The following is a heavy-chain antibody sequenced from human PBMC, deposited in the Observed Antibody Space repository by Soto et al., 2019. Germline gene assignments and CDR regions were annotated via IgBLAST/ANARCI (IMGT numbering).Heavy chain of an antibody. D-gene: IGHD3-10*01. V-gene: IGHV4-59*04. CDR3: ASYGSGSYPATAVGFDY. CDR2: IYYSGST. J-gene: IGHJ4*02. CDR1: GGSISSYY. Sequence: SETLSLTCTVSGGSISSYYWSWIRQPPGKGLEWIGYIYYSGSTYYNPSLKSRVTISVDTSKNQFSLKLSSVTAADTAVYYCASYGSGSYPATAVGFDYWGQGTLVTVSS.